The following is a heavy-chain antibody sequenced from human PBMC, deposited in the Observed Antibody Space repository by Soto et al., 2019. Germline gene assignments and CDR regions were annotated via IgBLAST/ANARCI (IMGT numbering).Heavy chain of an antibody. CDR3: ARNFAAAGKFDY. Sequence: SVKVSCKASGGTFSSYAISGVLQAPGQGLEWMGGIIPIFGTANYAQKFQGRVTITADKSTSTAHMELSSLRSEDTAVYYCARNFAAAGKFDYWGQGTLVTVSS. V-gene: IGHV1-69*06. D-gene: IGHD6-13*01. J-gene: IGHJ4*02. CDR2: IIPIFGTA. CDR1: GGTFSSYA.